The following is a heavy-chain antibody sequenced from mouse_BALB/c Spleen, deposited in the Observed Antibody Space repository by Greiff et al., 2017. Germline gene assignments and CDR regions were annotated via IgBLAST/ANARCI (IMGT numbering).Heavy chain of an antibody. CDR2: IDPSDSYT. J-gene: IGHJ4*01. CDR1: GYTFTSYW. D-gene: IGHD2-1*01. CDR3: AREGNYGDYAMDY. Sequence: QVQLQQPGAELVKPGASVKLSCKASGYTFTSYWMHWVKQRPGQGLEWIGEIDPSDSYTNYNQKFKGKTTLTADKSSSTAYMLLSSLTSEDSAIYFCAREGNYGDYAMDYWGQGTSVTVSS. V-gene: IGHV1-69*02.